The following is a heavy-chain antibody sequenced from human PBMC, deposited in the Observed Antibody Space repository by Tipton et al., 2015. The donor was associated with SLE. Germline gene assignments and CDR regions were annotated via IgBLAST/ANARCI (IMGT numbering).Heavy chain of an antibody. D-gene: IGHD6-6*01. V-gene: IGHV3-33*08. Sequence: SLRLSCEGSGFSFGSYGMHWVRQAPGKGLEWVAVIWYDGGTRYYGDSVKGRFTISRDNSKNTLYLQMNSLRAEDTAVYYCASELVPAYGMDVWGQGTTVTVSS. CDR3: ASELVPAYGMDV. CDR2: IWYDGGTR. J-gene: IGHJ6*02. CDR1: GFSFGSYG.